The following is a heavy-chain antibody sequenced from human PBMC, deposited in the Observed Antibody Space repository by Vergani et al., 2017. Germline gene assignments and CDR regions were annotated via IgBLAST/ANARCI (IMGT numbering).Heavy chain of an antibody. CDR2: ISGSGVSA. J-gene: IGHJ4*02. V-gene: IGHV3-23*04. D-gene: IGHD3-10*01. CDR1: GFSFGDYA. CDR3: AKQYFVSGNYLFDY. Sequence: EVQLVESGGGLVPPGRSLRLSCAASGFSFGDYAMNWVRQDPGKGLEWVSGISGSGVSAYYTDSVKGRFTISRDNSKNMLFLQMNNLRTEDTAIYYCAKQYFVSGNYLFDYWGQGTLVTVSS.